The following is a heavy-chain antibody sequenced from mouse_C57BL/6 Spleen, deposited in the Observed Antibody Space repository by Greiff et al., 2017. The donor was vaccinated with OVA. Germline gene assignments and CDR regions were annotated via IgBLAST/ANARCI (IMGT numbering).Heavy chain of an antibody. Sequence: EVKLMQSGAGLVKPGGSLTISCAASGFTFSDYGMHWVRQAPEKGLEWVAYISSGSSTIYYADTVKGRFTIPRDNATNTLFLQMTSLRSEDTAMYYCARSGADYWGQGTTLTVSS. CDR1: GFTFSDYG. CDR3: ARSGADY. J-gene: IGHJ2*01. CDR2: ISSGSSTI. V-gene: IGHV5-17*01. D-gene: IGHD4-1*01.